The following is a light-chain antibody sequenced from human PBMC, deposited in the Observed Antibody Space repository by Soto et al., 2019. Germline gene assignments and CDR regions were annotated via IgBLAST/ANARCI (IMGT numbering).Light chain of an antibody. CDR2: GAS. CDR1: QSVSSN. CDR3: QQYTIWPPLT. V-gene: IGKV3-15*01. Sequence: EIVMTQSPATLSVSPGERATLSCMASQSVSSNLAWYQQKPGQAPRLLIYGASTRATGIPARFSGSGSGTEFTLTISSLQSEEFAVYYWQQYTIWPPLTFGGGTKVEIK. J-gene: IGKJ4*01.